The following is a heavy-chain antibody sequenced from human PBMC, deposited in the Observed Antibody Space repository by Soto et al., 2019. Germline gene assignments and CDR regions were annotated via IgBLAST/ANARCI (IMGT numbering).Heavy chain of an antibody. D-gene: IGHD3-10*01. CDR2: ISYDGSNK. Sequence: QVQLVESGGGVVKPGRSLRLSCEASGFTFSSYGMHWVRQAPGKGLEWVAVISYDGSNKYYADSVKGRFTISRDNSKNTLYLQMNSLRAKDTAVYYCAKELTPFSYDYGSGSCDYWGQGTLVTVSS. J-gene: IGHJ4*02. V-gene: IGHV3-30*18. CDR3: AKELTPFSYDYGSGSCDY. CDR1: GFTFSSYG.